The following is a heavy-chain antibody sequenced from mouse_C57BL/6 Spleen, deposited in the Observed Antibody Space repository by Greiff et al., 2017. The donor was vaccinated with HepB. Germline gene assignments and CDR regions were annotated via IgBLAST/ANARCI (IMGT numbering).Heavy chain of an antibody. J-gene: IGHJ4*01. V-gene: IGHV3-6*01. CDR1: GYSITSGYY. Sequence: VQLKQSGPGLVKPSQSLSLTCSVTGYSITSGYYWNWIRQFPGNKLEWMGYISYDGSNNYNPSLKNRIAITRDTSKNQFFLKLNSVTTEDTATYDCAREGTTMDYWGQGTSVTVSS. D-gene: IGHD1-1*01. CDR2: ISYDGSN. CDR3: AREGTTMDY.